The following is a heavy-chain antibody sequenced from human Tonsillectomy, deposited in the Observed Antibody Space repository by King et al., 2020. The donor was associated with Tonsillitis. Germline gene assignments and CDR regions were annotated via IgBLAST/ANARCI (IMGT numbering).Heavy chain of an antibody. J-gene: IGHJ4*02. Sequence: QLVQSGGGLVKPGGSLRLSCGASGFTFSDHYMNWIRQAPGKGLEWVSYIASGGGYKNYADSVKGRFTVSRDNAKNSLYLQMNSLRAEDTAVYYCARDKWGAYWGQGTLVTVSS. CDR1: GFTFSDHY. V-gene: IGHV3-11*05. CDR3: ARDKWGAY. CDR2: IASGGGYK. D-gene: IGHD7-27*01.